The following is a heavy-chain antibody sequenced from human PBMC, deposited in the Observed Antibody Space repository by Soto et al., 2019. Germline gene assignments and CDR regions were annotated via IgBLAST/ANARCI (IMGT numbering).Heavy chain of an antibody. Sequence: GASVKVSCKASGYTFTSYDITWVRQATGPGLEWMGWMNPNSGNTGYAQKVQGRVTMTRNTSISTAYMELSSLRSEDTAVYYCARGGNYDILTGCAADLDYWGQGTLVTVSS. V-gene: IGHV1-8*01. CDR1: GYTFTSYD. CDR2: MNPNSGNT. D-gene: IGHD3-9*01. CDR3: ARGGNYDILTGCAADLDY. J-gene: IGHJ4*02.